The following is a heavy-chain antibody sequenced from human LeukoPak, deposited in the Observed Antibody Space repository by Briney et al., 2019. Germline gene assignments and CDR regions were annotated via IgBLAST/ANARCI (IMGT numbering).Heavy chain of an antibody. D-gene: IGHD1-14*01. CDR1: GVTFDDYA. J-gene: IGHJ5*02. V-gene: IGHV3-9*01. CDR2: ITWKSGAI. Sequence: GGSLRLACAASGVTFDDYAMHWVRQPPGKGLEWVAGITWKSGAIAYADSVKGRFTISRDNAKNSLYLQMNSLSSEDTSLYSCVKARNPNLNYDIHWFDRRGPGTLVTVSS. CDR3: VKARNPNLNYDIHWFDR.